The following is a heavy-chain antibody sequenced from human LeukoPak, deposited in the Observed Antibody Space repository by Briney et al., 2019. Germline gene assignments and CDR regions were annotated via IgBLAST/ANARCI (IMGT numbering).Heavy chain of an antibody. Sequence: SETLSLTCNVSGGSISTTTNSWGWAWIRQRPTKGLEWIGSIYYGGSPYYTSSLKSRVTISVDTSKNQFSLKLSSVTAADTAVYYCARGEGSSGWYGWENYWGQGTLVTVSS. V-gene: IGHV4-39*01. CDR2: IYYGGSP. D-gene: IGHD6-19*01. CDR3: ARGEGSSGWYGWENY. CDR1: GGSISTTTNS. J-gene: IGHJ4*02.